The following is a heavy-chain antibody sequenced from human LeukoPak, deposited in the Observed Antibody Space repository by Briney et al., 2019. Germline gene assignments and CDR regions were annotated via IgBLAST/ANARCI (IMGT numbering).Heavy chain of an antibody. J-gene: IGHJ4*02. D-gene: IGHD1-1*01. CDR2: ISSSSSTI. V-gene: IGHV3-48*01. Sequence: GGSLRLSCAASGFTFSSYSMNWVRQAPGKGLEWVSYISSSSSTIYYADSVKGRFTISRDNAENSLYLQMNSLRAEDTAVYYCARESTGERPGCWGQGTLVTVSS. CDR1: GFTFSSYS. CDR3: ARESTGERPGC.